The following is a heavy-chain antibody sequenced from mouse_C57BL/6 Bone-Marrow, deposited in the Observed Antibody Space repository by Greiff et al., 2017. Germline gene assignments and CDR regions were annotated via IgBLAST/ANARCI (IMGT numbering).Heavy chain of an antibody. CDR1: GYTFTSYT. D-gene: IGHD1-1*01. CDR3: ASYGSTAFAY. J-gene: IGHJ3*01. V-gene: IGHV1-4*01. CDR2: INPSSGYT. Sequence: QVQLQQSGAELARPGASVKMSCKASGYTFTSYTMHWVKQRPGQGLEWIGYINPSSGYTKYNQKFKDKATLTADKSSSTASMHLSSLTSEDSAVXYCASYGSTAFAYWGQGTLVTVAA.